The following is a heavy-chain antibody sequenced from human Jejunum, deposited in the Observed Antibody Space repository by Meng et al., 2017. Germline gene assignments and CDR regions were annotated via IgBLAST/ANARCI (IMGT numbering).Heavy chain of an antibody. V-gene: IGHV3-64*02. D-gene: IGHD5-18*01. CDR3: ARPRDTTIPYVGMDV. CDR1: GLIFSNYG. CDR2: INKNGGST. J-gene: IGHJ6*02. Sequence: GESLKISCAASGLIFSNYGMNWVRQAPGNGLEYVAGINKNGGSTDYADSVKVRFTISRDNSKSIQYLQMGSLRAEDMAVYYCARPRDTTIPYVGMDVWGQGTTVTVSS.